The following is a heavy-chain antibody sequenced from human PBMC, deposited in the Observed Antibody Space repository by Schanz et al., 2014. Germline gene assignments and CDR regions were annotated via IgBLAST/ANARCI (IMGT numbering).Heavy chain of an antibody. CDR1: GGTFSSFG. Sequence: VQLEQSGAEVKKPGSSVKVSCKASGGTFSSFGINWVRQAPGQGLEWMGRIIPSLGLAKYEQKFQGRVTITADKSTFTAYMELSSLRYEDTALYYCARGTMPGTFDIWGQGTMVTVSS. V-gene: IGHV1-69*02. D-gene: IGHD2-2*01. J-gene: IGHJ3*02. CDR2: IIPSLGLA. CDR3: ARGTMPGTFDI.